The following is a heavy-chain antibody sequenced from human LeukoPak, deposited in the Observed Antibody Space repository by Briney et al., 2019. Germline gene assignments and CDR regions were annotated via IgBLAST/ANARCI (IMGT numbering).Heavy chain of an antibody. CDR1: GGSISGYY. CDR3: ARHYYDISGSYSFDY. Sequence: SETLSLTCTVSGGSISGYYWSWIRQPPGKGLEWMGYIYSSGSTNHNPSLKSRLTISVDTSNKQFSLNLRSVTAADTAVYYCARHYYDISGSYSFDYWGQGALVTVSS. CDR2: IYSSGST. J-gene: IGHJ4*02. V-gene: IGHV4-59*08. D-gene: IGHD3-22*01.